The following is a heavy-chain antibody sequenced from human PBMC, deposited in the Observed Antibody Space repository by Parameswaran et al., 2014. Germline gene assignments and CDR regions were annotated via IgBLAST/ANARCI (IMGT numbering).Heavy chain of an antibody. J-gene: IGHJ6*02. V-gene: IGHV3-48*02. Sequence: VRQAPGKGLEWVSYISSSSSTIYYADSVKGRFTISRDNAKNSLYLQMNSLRDEDTAVYYCARVGQLAGDYYYGMDVWAKGPRSPSP. CDR2: ISSSSSTI. CDR3: ARVGQLAGDYYYGMDV. D-gene: IGHD6-6*01.